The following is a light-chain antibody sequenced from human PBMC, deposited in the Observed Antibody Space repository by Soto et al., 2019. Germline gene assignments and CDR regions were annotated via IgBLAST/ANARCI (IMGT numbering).Light chain of an antibody. Sequence: IQMTQSPSSLSASVGDRVTITCQASQDSSNYLNRYQQKLGKAPKLLIYDASNLETGVPSRFSGSGSGTDFTFTISSLQPEDIATYYCQQYSHLITFGQRTRLEIK. V-gene: IGKV1-33*01. CDR2: DAS. CDR3: QQYSHLIT. CDR1: QDSSNY. J-gene: IGKJ5*01.